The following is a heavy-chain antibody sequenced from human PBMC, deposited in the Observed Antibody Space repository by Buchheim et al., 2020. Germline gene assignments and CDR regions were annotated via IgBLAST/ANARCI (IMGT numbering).Heavy chain of an antibody. Sequence: EVQLLESGGGLVQPGGSLRLSCAASGFTFSSYAMSWVRQAPGKGLEWVSAISGSGGSTYYADSVKGRFTISRDNSKNTLYLQMNSLRAEDTAVYYCARVLVTATSGYQIGEEYFQHWGQGTL. V-gene: IGHV3-23*01. D-gene: IGHD3-22*01. CDR2: ISGSGGST. CDR3: ARVLVTATSGYQIGEEYFQH. J-gene: IGHJ1*01. CDR1: GFTFSSYA.